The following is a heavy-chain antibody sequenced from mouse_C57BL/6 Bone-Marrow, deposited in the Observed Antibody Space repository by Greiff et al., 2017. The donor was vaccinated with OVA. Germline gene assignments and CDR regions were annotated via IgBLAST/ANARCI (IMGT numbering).Heavy chain of an antibody. D-gene: IGHD1-1*01. CDR3: AREGVVATYWYFDV. J-gene: IGHJ1*03. CDR2: ISDGGSYT. V-gene: IGHV5-4*01. Sequence: EVQGVESGGGLVKPGGSLKLSCAASGFTFSSYAMSWVRQTPEQRLEWVATISDGGSYTYYPDNVKGRFTLSRDNAKNNLYLQMSHLKSEDTAMYYCAREGVVATYWYFDVWGTGTTVTVSS. CDR1: GFTFSSYA.